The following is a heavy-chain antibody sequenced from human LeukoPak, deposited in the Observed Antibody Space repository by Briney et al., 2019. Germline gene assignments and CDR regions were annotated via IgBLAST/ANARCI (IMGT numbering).Heavy chain of an antibody. V-gene: IGHV1-69*05. CDR1: GGTFSSYA. J-gene: IGHJ4*02. D-gene: IGHD3-22*01. CDR2: IIPIFGTA. Sequence: VASVKVSCKASGGTFSSYAISWVRQAPGQGLELMGRIIPIFGTANYAQEFQGRVTITTDESTSTAYMELSSLRSEDTAVYYCASRAYDSSGYYLFDYWGQGTLVTVSS. CDR3: ASRAYDSSGYYLFDY.